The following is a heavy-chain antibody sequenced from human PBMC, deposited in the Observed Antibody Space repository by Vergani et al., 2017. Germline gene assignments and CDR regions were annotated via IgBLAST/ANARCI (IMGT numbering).Heavy chain of an antibody. CDR3: ARDYLDFSGSGSPYYFDH. CDR2: IASSDTTV. D-gene: IGHD3-10*01. Sequence: EVHLLESGGGLVKPGGSLRLSCAASGFTFSSYSMNWLRQAPGKGLEWISYIASSDTTVYYADSVKGRFTISRDNAKNSLYLEMNSLRAEDTAVYYCARDYLDFSGSGSPYYFDHWGQGTQVTVSS. V-gene: IGHV3-21*06. J-gene: IGHJ4*02. CDR1: GFTFSSYS.